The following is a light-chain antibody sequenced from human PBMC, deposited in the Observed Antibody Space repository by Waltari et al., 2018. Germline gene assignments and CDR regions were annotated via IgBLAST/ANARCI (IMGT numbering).Light chain of an antibody. CDR3: QQYNSWPPCV. V-gene: IGKV3-15*01. CDR2: LTS. Sequence: IVMTQSPAPLSASPWDAPTLSCTASQSVGSGLPWSQQEPGQAPRLLLYLTSSRATGIPARFSGSGFGTEFTLTISSLQSEDFAVYYCQQYNSWPPCVFGQGTKLEIK. CDR1: QSVGSG. J-gene: IGKJ2*01.